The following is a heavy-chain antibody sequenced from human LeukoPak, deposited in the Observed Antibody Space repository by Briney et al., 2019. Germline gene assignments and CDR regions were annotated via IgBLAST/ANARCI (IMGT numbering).Heavy chain of an antibody. J-gene: IGHJ6*03. CDR2: ISAYNGNT. CDR1: GYTFTSYG. V-gene: IGHV1-18*01. CDR3: ARGESSSWYYYYYYMDV. D-gene: IGHD6-13*01. Sequence: ASVKVSCKASGYTFTSYGISWVRQAPGQGLEWMGWISAYNGNTNYAQKLQGRVTMTTDTSTSTAYMELRSLRSDDTAVYYCARGESSSWYYYYYYMDVWDKGTTVTVSS.